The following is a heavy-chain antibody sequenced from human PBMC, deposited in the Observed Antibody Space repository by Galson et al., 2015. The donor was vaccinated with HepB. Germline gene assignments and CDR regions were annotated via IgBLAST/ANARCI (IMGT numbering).Heavy chain of an antibody. CDR2: INTNTGNP. D-gene: IGHD3-22*01. CDR1: GYTFSRYG. V-gene: IGHV7-4-1*02. Sequence: SVKVSCKASGYTFSRYGINWVRQAPGQGPEWMGRINTNTGNPTYAQGFTGRFVFSLDTSVSTAYLQINSLKAEDTAVYYCARAEGSGYYYVGYWGQGTLVTVSS. J-gene: IGHJ4*02. CDR3: ARAEGSGYYYVGY.